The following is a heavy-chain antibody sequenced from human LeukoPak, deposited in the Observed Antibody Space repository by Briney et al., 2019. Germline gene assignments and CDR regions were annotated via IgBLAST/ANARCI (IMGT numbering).Heavy chain of an antibody. CDR2: FDPEDGET. V-gene: IGHV1-24*01. CDR1: GYTLTELS. D-gene: IGHD3-22*01. J-gene: IGHJ4*02. Sequence: VASVKVSCKVSGYTLTELSMHWVRQAPGKGLEWMGGFDPEDGETIYAQKFQGRVTMTMDPSISTAYMELSSLRSEDTAVYYCARRSDDYDSSANYHWGQGTLVTVSS. CDR3: ARRSDDYDSSANYH.